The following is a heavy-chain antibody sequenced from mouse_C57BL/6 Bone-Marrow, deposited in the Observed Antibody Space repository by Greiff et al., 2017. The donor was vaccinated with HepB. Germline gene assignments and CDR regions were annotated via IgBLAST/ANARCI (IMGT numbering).Heavy chain of an antibody. CDR3: ARPTVVAPLAY. V-gene: IGHV5-12*01. CDR2: ISNGGGST. Sequence: EVMLVESGGGLVQPGGSLKLSCAASGFTFSDYYMYWVRQTPEKRLEWVAYISNGGGSTYYPDTVKGRFTISRDNAKNTLYLQMSRLKSEDTAMYYCARPTVVAPLAYWGQGTLVTVSA. D-gene: IGHD1-1*01. CDR1: GFTFSDYY. J-gene: IGHJ3*01.